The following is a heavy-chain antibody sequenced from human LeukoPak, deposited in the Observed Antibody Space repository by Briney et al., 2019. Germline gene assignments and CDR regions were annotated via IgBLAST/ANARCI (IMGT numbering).Heavy chain of an antibody. Sequence: GGSLRLSCAASGFTFSSYAMHWVRQAPGKGLEWVAVISYDGSNKYYADSVKGRFTISRDNSKNTLYLQMNSLRAEDTAVYYCAISGKREDSGSYGFDYWGQGTLVTVSS. CDR2: ISYDGSNK. CDR3: AISGKREDSGSYGFDY. J-gene: IGHJ4*02. CDR1: GFTFSSYA. V-gene: IGHV3-30-3*01. D-gene: IGHD1-26*01.